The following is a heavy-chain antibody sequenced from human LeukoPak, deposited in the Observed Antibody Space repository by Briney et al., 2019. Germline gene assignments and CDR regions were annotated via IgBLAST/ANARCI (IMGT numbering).Heavy chain of an antibody. CDR2: ISGSGGST. Sequence: GGSLRLSCAASGFTFSSYAMSWVRQAPGKGLEWVSAISGSGGSTYYADSVKGRFTISRDNSKNTLYLQMNSLRAEDTAVYCCAKWRFGGWYTHVENYFDYWGQGTLVAVSS. J-gene: IGHJ4*02. D-gene: IGHD6-19*01. V-gene: IGHV3-23*01. CDR1: GFTFSSYA. CDR3: AKWRFGGWYTHVENYFDY.